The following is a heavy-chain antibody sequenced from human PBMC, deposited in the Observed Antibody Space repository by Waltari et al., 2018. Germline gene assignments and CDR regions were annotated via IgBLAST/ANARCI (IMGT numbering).Heavy chain of an antibody. CDR3: VRGYTYFDY. V-gene: IGHV3-30-3*01. CDR2: ISYDGSNK. CDR1: GFTFSSYA. J-gene: IGHJ4*02. D-gene: IGHD5-18*01. Sequence: QVQLVESGGGVVQPGRSLRLSCAASGFTFSSYAMHWVRQAPGKGLGWLAVISYDGSNKYYADSVKGRFTISRDNSKNTLYLQMNSLRAEDTAVYYCVRGYTYFDYWGQGTLVTVSS.